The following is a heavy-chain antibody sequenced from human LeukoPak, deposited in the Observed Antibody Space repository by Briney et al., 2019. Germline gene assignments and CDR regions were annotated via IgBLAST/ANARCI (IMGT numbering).Heavy chain of an antibody. J-gene: IGHJ3*02. Sequence: ASVKVSCKASGYTFTSYGISWVRQAPGQGLEWMGWISAYNGNTSYAQKLQGRVTVTTDTSTNTAYMELRSLRSDDTAVYYCARERKSSYDTLTGYYKSDAFDIWGQGTMVTVSS. D-gene: IGHD3-9*01. CDR2: ISAYNGNT. CDR1: GYTFTSYG. V-gene: IGHV1-18*01. CDR3: ARERKSSYDTLTGYYKSDAFDI.